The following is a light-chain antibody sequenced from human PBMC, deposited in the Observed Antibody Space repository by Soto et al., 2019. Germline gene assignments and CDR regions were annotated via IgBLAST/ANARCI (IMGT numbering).Light chain of an antibody. CDR3: QQYGSSTIT. CDR2: GAS. V-gene: IGKV3-20*01. CDR1: ESVRSSY. Sequence: EIVLTQSPGTLPLSPGESATLSCRASESVRSSYLAWYQQKLGQAPRLLIYGASSRATGIPDRFSGSGSGTDFTLIISRLEPEDFAVYYCQQYGSSTITFGQGTRLEIK. J-gene: IGKJ5*01.